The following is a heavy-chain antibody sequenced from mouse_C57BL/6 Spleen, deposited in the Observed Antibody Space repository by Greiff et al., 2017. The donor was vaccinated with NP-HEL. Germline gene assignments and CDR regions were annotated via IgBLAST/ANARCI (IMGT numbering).Heavy chain of an antibody. D-gene: IGHD1-1*01. Sequence: EVKLMESGPGLVKPSQSLSLTCSVTGYSITSGYYWNWIRQFPGNKLEWMGYISYDGSNNYNPSLKNRISITRDTSKNQFFLKLNSVTTEDTATYYCARPRYYGSSYGYFDVWGTGTTVTVSS. CDR3: ARPRYYGSSYGYFDV. V-gene: IGHV3-6*01. CDR1: GYSITSGYY. J-gene: IGHJ1*03. CDR2: ISYDGSN.